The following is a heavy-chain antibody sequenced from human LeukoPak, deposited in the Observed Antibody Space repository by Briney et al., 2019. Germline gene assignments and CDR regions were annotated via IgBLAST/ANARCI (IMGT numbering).Heavy chain of an antibody. CDR1: GDSVSSNSVT. CDR2: TYYRSTWYN. Sequence: PSQTLSLTCAISGDSVSSNSVTWNWIRQSPSRGLEWLGRTYYRSTWYNDYAVSVRGLITVNPDTSKNQFSLHLNSVTPEDTAVYFCSRRLTQYDCFDPWGQGILVTGSS. CDR3: SRRLTQYDCFDP. J-gene: IGHJ5*02. D-gene: IGHD2-2*01. V-gene: IGHV6-1*01.